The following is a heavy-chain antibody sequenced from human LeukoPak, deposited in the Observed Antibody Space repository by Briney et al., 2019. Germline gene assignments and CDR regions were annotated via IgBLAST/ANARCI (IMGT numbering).Heavy chain of an antibody. CDR2: INPNSGGT. Sequence: ASVKVSCKASGYTFTDYYMHWVRQAPGQGLGWMGGINPNSGGTNYAQRFQGRVTVTRDTSISTAYMELSRLTSDDTAVYYCARDPSGAADFDYWGQGTLVTVSS. CDR3: ARDPSGAADFDY. CDR1: GYTFTDYY. J-gene: IGHJ4*02. D-gene: IGHD6-25*01. V-gene: IGHV1-2*02.